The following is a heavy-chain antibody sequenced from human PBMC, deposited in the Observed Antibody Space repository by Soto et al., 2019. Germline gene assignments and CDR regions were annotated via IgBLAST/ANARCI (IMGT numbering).Heavy chain of an antibody. J-gene: IGHJ6*01. D-gene: IGHD2-8*01. CDR2: ISSSSSYI. Sequence: GGYLRLCCAASGCTFSSYRMNWVRQAPGKGLEWVSSISSSSSYIYYADSVKGRFTISRDNAKNSLYLQMNSLRAEDTAVYYWAKDSTKGTYGMDVWGQGTSGTVAS. CDR3: AKDSTKGTYGMDV. CDR1: GCTFSSYR. V-gene: IGHV3-21*01.